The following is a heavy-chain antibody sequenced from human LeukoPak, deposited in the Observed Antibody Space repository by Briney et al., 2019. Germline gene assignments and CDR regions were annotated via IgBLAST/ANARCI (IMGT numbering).Heavy chain of an antibody. CDR3: ARVKVGTTYWFDP. V-gene: IGHV3-66*01. CDR1: GFIVNCNY. J-gene: IGHJ5*02. Sequence: GGSLRLSCAASGFIVNCNYMSWVRQPPGKGLEWVSVVYSGGSTYYADSVKGRFTISRDNSKNMVYLQMNSLRVEDTAVYYCARVKVGTTYWFDPWGQGTLVTVSS. CDR2: VYSGGST. D-gene: IGHD1-26*01.